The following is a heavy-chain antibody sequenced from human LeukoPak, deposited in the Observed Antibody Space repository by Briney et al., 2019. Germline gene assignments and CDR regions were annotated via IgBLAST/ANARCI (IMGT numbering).Heavy chain of an antibody. CDR3: ARDSVAGTILSANWFDP. CDR1: GFSFRSDS. D-gene: IGHD6-19*01. CDR2: ISNSSDYI. V-gene: IGHV3-21*04. J-gene: IGHJ5*02. Sequence: GGSLRLSCAASGFSFRSDSMNWVRQAPGKGLEGGSAISNSSDYIYYADSVKGRFTISRDNAKNSLYLQMNRLRAEHTAVYYCARDSVAGTILSANWFDPWGQGTLVTVSS.